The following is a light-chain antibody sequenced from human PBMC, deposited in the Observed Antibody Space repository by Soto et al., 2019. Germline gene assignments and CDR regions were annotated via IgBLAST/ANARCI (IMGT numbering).Light chain of an antibody. CDR3: EQHYINPIT. J-gene: IGKJ5*01. CDR2: WAS. CDR1: QSVLYSAKHKNF. Sequence: DIVMNQSPDSLAVSLGERATIHCKSSQSVLYSAKHKNFLTWYQQKPGQPPKLLIYWASTRKAGVPDRFTGSGSGTDFTLTIHTQQAEDVAVYYCEQHYINPITFGQGTRLEIK. V-gene: IGKV4-1*01.